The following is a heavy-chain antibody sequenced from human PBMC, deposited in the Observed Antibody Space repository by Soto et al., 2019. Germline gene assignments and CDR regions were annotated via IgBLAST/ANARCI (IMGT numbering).Heavy chain of an antibody. CDR1: GFTFSSYG. Sequence: QVQLVESGGGVVQPGRSLRLSCAASGFTFSSYGMHWVRQAPGKGLEWVAVISYDGSNKYYADSVKGRFTISRDNSKNTLYLQMNSLRAEDTAVYYCAKDRITMIVVWPLEYWGQGTLVTVSS. J-gene: IGHJ4*02. CDR2: ISYDGSNK. V-gene: IGHV3-30*18. CDR3: AKDRITMIVVWPLEY. D-gene: IGHD3-22*01.